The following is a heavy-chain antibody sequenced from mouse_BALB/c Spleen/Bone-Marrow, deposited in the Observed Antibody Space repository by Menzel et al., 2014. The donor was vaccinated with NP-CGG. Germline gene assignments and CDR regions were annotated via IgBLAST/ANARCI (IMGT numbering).Heavy chain of an antibody. CDR3: ARAVGTRAMDY. V-gene: IGHV7-1*02. Sequence: EVKLVESGGGLVQPGGSLRLSCATSGFTFSDFYMEWVRQPPGKRLEWIAASRNKANDYTTEYSASVKGRFIVSRDTSQSILYPQMNVLRAEDTAIYYCARAVGTRAMDYWGQGTSVTVSS. D-gene: IGHD4-1*01. CDR1: GFTFSDFY. J-gene: IGHJ4*01. CDR2: SRNKANDYTT.